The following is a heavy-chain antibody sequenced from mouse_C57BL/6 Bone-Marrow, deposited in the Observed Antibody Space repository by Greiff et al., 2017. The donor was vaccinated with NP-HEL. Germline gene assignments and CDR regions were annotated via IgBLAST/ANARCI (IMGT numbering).Heavy chain of an antibody. CDR3: ARGAY. CDR2: IDPSDSYT. V-gene: IGHV1-50*01. J-gene: IGHJ3*01. CDR1: GYTFTSYW. Sequence: QVQLQQPGAELVKPGASVKLSCKASGYTFTSYWMQWVKQRPGQGLEWIGEIDPSDSYTNYNQKFKGKATLTVETSSSTAYMQLSSLTSEDSAVYYCARGAYWGQGTLVTVSA.